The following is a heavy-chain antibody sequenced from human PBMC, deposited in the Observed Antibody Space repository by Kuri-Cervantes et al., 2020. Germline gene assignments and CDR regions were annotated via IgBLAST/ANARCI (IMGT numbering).Heavy chain of an antibody. D-gene: IGHD6-13*01. V-gene: IGHV3-30*18. CDR3: AKDLSSSWTFDY. CDR2: ISYDGSNK. Sequence: GESLKISCAASGFTFSSYGMHWVRQAPGKGLEWVAVISYDGSNKYYADSVKGRFTISRDDSKNTLDLQMNSLRAEDTAVYYCAKDLSSSWTFDYWGQGTLVTVSS. J-gene: IGHJ4*02. CDR1: GFTFSSYG.